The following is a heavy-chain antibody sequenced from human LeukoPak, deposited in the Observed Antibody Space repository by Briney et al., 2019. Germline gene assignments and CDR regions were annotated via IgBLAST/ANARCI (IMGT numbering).Heavy chain of an antibody. CDR1: GYTFTGYY. D-gene: IGHD6-19*01. J-gene: IGHJ6*02. CDR2: INPNSGGT. Sequence: ASVKVSCKASGYTFTGYYMHWLRQAPGQGLEWMGGINPNSGGTNYAQKFRGRVTMTRDTSISTAYMELSRLRSDDTAVYYCARGIGPYSSGWYRGIYYYYYYGMDVWGQGTTVTVSS. CDR3: ARGIGPYSSGWYRGIYYYYYYGMDV. V-gene: IGHV1-2*02.